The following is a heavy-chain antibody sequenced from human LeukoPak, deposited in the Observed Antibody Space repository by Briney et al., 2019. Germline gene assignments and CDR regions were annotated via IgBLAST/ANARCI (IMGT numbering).Heavy chain of an antibody. D-gene: IGHD4-17*01. V-gene: IGHV4-4*07. CDR1: GGSISSYY. J-gene: IGHJ4*01. CDR3: ARATYGDYGYFDY. Sequence: SETLSLTCTVSGGSISSYYWSWIRQPAEKGLEGIGRSYISGSSNYNPSLKSRVNISVDKSKNQFSLKLSSVTAADTAVYYCARATYGDYGYFDYWGHGTLVTVSS. CDR2: SYISGSS.